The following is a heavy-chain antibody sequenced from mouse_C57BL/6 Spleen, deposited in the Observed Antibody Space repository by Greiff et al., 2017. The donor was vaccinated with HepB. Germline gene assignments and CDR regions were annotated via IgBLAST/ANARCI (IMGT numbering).Heavy chain of an antibody. CDR3: ASTGGSSYDYFDY. Sequence: VQLQQSGAELVRPGSSVKLSCKASGYTFTSYWMEWVKQRPGQGLEWIGNIYPSDSETHYNQKFKDKATLTVDKSSSKAYMKLSSLTSEDSAVYYCASTGGSSYDYFDYWGQGTTLTVSS. CDR2: IYPSDSET. D-gene: IGHD1-1*01. J-gene: IGHJ2*01. CDR1: GYTFTSYW. V-gene: IGHV1-61*01.